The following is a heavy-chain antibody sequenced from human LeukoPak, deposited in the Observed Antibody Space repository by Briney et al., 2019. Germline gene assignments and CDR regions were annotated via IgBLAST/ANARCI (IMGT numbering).Heavy chain of an antibody. D-gene: IGHD3-22*01. CDR3: ARDGDYYDSSGPRGFDP. J-gene: IGHJ5*02. CDR2: IYYSGST. V-gene: IGHV4-31*03. Sequence: SETLSLTCTVSSGSISSGGYYWNWIRQHPGKGLEWIGYIYYSGSTYYNPSLKSRVSISVDTSKNQFSLKLSSVTAADTAVYYCARDGDYYDSSGPRGFDPWGQGTLVTVSS. CDR1: SGSISSGGYY.